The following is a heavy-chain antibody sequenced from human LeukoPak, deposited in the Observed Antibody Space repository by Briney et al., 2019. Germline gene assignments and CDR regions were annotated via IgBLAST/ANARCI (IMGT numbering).Heavy chain of an antibody. J-gene: IGHJ4*02. CDR1: GFTFSSYS. Sequence: QTGGSLRLSRAASGFTFSSYSMNWVRQPPGKGLEWISYISSSGSTMYYADSVKGRLTISRDNAKNSLYLQMNSLRAEDTAVYYCADYGDYGAIDYWGQGALVTVSS. V-gene: IGHV3-48*01. D-gene: IGHD4-17*01. CDR3: ADYGDYGAIDY. CDR2: ISSSGSTM.